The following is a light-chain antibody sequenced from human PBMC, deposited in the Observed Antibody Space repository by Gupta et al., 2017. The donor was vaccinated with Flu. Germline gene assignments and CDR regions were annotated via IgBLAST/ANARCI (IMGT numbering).Light chain of an antibody. V-gene: IGKV2-28*01. CDR1: ENLLFSNGYNY. CDR3: MQALQTPFT. Sequence: DIVMTQSPLSLPVTPGEPASISCRSSENLLFSNGYNYLDWYLQKPGQSPQLLIYLGSNRASGVPDRFSGSGSGTDFTLKISRVEAEDVGIYYCMQALQTPFTFGPGTKVEFK. CDR2: LGS. J-gene: IGKJ3*01.